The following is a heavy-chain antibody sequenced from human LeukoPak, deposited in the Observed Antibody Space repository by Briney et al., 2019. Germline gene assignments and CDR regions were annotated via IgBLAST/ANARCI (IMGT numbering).Heavy chain of an antibody. D-gene: IGHD3-10*01. V-gene: IGHV4-4*02. CDR1: GDSFSSRNW. CDR3: ARDHELASEYYSTFD. CDR2: IYHSGST. J-gene: IGHJ4*02. Sequence: SSETLSLTCAVSGDSFSSRNWWSWVRQPPGKGLEWIGEIYHSGSTNYNPSLKSRVTISVDKSKNHFSLKLNSVTAADTAVYYCARDHELASEYYSTFDWGQGTLVTVSS.